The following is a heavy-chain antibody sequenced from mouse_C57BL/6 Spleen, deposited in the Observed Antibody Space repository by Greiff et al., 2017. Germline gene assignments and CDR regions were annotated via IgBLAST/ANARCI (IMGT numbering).Heavy chain of an antibody. V-gene: IGHV1-85*01. J-gene: IGHJ4*01. CDR2: IYPRDGST. CDR1: GYTFTSYD. Sequence: VQLQQSGPELVKPGASVKLSCKASGYTFTSYDINWVKQRPGQGLEWIGWIYPRDGSTKYNEKFKGKATLTVDTSSSTAYMGLHSLTSEDSAVYFCARWGGTTVVAPYYYAMDYWGQGTSVTVSS. D-gene: IGHD1-1*01. CDR3: ARWGGTTVVAPYYYAMDY.